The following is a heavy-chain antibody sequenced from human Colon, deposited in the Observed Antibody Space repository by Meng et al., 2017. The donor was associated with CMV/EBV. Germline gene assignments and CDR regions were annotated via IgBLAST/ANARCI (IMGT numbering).Heavy chain of an antibody. J-gene: IGHJ4*02. D-gene: IGHD3-3*01. CDR3: AKGGNWGFWSFDY. CDR2: IYSGGSST. Sequence: GSLRLSCAASGFTFSSYAMSWVRQAPGKGLEWVSVIYSGGSSTYYVDSVKGRFTISRDNSKNTLYLQMNSLRAEDTAVYYCAKGGNWGFWSFDYWGQGTLVTVSS. V-gene: IGHV3-23*03. CDR1: GFTFSSYA.